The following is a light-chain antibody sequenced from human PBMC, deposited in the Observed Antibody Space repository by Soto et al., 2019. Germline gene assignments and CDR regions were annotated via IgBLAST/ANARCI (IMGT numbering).Light chain of an antibody. V-gene: IGLV1-44*01. J-gene: IGLJ3*02. CDR1: SSNIGSNT. CDR2: SNN. Sequence: QSVVTQPPSASGTPGQRVTISCSGSSSNIGSNTVIWYQQLPGTAPKLLIYSNNKRPSGVPDRFSGSKSGTSASLAISGLQSEDEADYYCAAWDDSMNGWVFGGGTQLTVL. CDR3: AAWDDSMNGWV.